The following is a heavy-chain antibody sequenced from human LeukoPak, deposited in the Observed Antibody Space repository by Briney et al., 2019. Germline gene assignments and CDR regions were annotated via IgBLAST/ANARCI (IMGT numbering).Heavy chain of an antibody. J-gene: IGHJ5*02. V-gene: IGHV3-7*01. Sequence: PGGSLRLSCAASGFTFRNYEMSWVRQVPGKGPEWVADIKLDGSATYYLDSVRGRFTISRDNAMNSPYLQMHSLRAEDTAVYYCAREGDSSGYYLNWFDPWGQGTLVTVSS. CDR1: GFTFRNYE. D-gene: IGHD3-22*01. CDR3: AREGDSSGYYLNWFDP. CDR2: IKLDGSAT.